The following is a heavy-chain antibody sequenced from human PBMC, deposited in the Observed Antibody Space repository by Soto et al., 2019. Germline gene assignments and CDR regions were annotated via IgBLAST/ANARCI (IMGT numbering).Heavy chain of an antibody. V-gene: IGHV3-7*01. CDR3: ASGSYYLSYAFDI. Sequence: HPGGSLRLSCAASGFTFSSYWMSWVRQAPGKGLEWVANIKQDGSEKYYVDSVKGRFTISRDNAKNSLYLQMNSLRAEDTAVYYCASGSYYLSYAFDIWRQGTMVTVSS. J-gene: IGHJ3*02. CDR1: GFTFSSYW. CDR2: IKQDGSEK. D-gene: IGHD1-26*01.